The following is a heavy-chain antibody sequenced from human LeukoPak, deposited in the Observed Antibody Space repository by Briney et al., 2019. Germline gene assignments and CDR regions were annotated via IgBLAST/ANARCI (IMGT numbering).Heavy chain of an antibody. CDR2: ISSSGSS. CDR3: ARDGGNSPFDY. CDR1: VGSINSYY. D-gene: IGHD4-23*01. J-gene: IGHJ4*02. Sequence: PSETLSLTCTVFVGSINSYYWSWIRQPPGKGLEYIGYISSSGSSNYNPSLRSRVTISVHTSKNQFSLKLSSVTAADTAVYYCARDGGNSPFDYWGQGTLVTVSS. V-gene: IGHV4-4*09.